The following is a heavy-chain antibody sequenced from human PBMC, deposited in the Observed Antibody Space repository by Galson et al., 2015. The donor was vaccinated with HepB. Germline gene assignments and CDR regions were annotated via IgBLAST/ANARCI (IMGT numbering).Heavy chain of an antibody. V-gene: IGHV3-30*09. J-gene: IGHJ3*02. D-gene: IGHD5-12*01. CDR2: ISYDGSNK. CDR3: ARDSVATTLGDAFDI. CDR1: GFTFSSYA. Sequence: SLRLSCAAFGFTFSSYAMHWVRQAPGKGLEWVAVISYDGSNKYYADSVKGRFAISRDNSKNTLYLQVNSLRAEDTAVYYCARDSVATTLGDAFDIWGQGTMVTVSS.